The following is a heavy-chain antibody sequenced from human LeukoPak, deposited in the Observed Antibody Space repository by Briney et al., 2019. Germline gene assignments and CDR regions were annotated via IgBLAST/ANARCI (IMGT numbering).Heavy chain of an antibody. Sequence: SETLSLTCAVYGGSFSGYYWSWIRQPPGKGLEWIGEINHSGSTNYNPSLKSRVTISVDTSKNQFSLKLSSVTAAGTAVYYCARAVVGYSSAWYKRWWFDPCGQGTLVTVSS. D-gene: IGHD6-19*01. CDR1: GGSFSGYY. J-gene: IGHJ5*02. V-gene: IGHV4-34*01. CDR2: INHSGST. CDR3: ARAVVGYSSAWYKRWWFDP.